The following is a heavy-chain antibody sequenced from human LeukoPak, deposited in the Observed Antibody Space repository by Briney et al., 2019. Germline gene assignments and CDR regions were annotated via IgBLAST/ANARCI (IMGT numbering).Heavy chain of an antibody. CDR2: INPNSGGT. V-gene: IGHV1-2*06. CDR1: GYTFTGYY. J-gene: IGHJ3*02. Sequence: GASVKVSCKASGYTFTGYYMHWVRQAPGQGLEWMGRINPNSGGTNYGQKFQGRVTMTRDTSISTVYMELSRLTSDDTAVYYCARGLAAAGTNTFDIWGQGTMVTVSS. CDR3: ARGLAAAGTNTFDI. D-gene: IGHD6-13*01.